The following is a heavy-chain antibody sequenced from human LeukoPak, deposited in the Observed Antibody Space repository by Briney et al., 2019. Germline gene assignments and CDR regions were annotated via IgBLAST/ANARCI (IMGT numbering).Heavy chain of an antibody. CDR3: ARDDRGVVVPAAMGAFDI. J-gene: IGHJ3*02. Sequence: ASVKVSCKASGYTFTGYYMHWVRQAPGQGLEWMGWINPNSGGTNYAQKFQGRVTMTRDTSISTAYMELSRLRSDDTAVYYCARDDRGVVVPAAMGAFDIWGQGTMVTVSS. CDR1: GYTFTGYY. CDR2: INPNSGGT. D-gene: IGHD2-2*01. V-gene: IGHV1-2*02.